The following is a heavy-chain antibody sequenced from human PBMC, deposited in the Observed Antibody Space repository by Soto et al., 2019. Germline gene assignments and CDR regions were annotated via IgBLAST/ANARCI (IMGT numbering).Heavy chain of an antibody. Sequence: GGSLRLSCAASGFTFSSYWMSWVRQAPGKGLEWVANIKQDGREKYYVDSVKGRFTISRDNAKNPLYLQMNSLRAEATALYYCARSGGDILVVPAARPTYYYYYYMDVWGKGTRVTVP. CDR1: GFTFSSYW. D-gene: IGHD2-2*01. CDR3: ARSGGDILVVPAARPTYYYYYYMDV. V-gene: IGHV3-7*01. CDR2: IKQDGREK. J-gene: IGHJ6*03.